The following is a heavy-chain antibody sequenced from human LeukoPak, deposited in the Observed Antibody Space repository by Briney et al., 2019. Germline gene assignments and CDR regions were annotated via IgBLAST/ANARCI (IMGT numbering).Heavy chain of an antibody. CDR1: GFTFSSYA. CDR3: ANGDYCSGGSCDFDY. CDR2: ISGSGGST. Sequence: GGSLRLSCAASGFTFSSYAMSWVRQAPGKGLEWVSAISGSGGSTYYADSVKGRFTISRDNSKNTLYLQMNSLRAEDTAVYYCANGDYCSGGSCDFDYWGQGTLVTVSS. J-gene: IGHJ4*02. V-gene: IGHV3-23*01. D-gene: IGHD2-15*01.